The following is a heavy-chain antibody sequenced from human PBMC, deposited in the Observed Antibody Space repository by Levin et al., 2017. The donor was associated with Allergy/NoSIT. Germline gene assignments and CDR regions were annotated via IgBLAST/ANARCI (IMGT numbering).Heavy chain of an antibody. Sequence: KVSCQGSGYSFISYWIAWVRQMPGKGLEWMGSVYPADYDATYNPSFLGQVSISVDKSLKTAYLQWSRLKPSDTAMYYCAKIDSHSGYGMNVWGQGTTVTVSS. CDR2: VYPADYDA. J-gene: IGHJ6*02. D-gene: IGHD2-15*01. CDR1: GYSFISYW. V-gene: IGHV5-51*01. CDR3: AKIDSHSGYGMNV.